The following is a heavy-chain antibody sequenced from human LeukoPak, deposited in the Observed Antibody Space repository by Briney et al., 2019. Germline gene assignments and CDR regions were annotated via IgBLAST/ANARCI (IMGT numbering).Heavy chain of an antibody. CDR2: IYPGDSDT. J-gene: IGHJ3*02. D-gene: IGHD1-1*01. V-gene: IGHV5-51*01. CDR3: GXXXLDPDAFDI. CDR1: GXXXTXXW. Sequence: GXXXTXXWXGWVRARPGKGLEXVGIIYPGDSDTRYSPSFQGQVTISADXXXSTTYLQWRSLKAWDTGVYYCGXXXLDPDAFDIWGQGTMVTVSS.